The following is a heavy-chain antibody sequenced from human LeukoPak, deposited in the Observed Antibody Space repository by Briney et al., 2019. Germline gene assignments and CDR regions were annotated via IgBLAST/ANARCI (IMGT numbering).Heavy chain of an antibody. CDR3: ARTQEPYYYDSSGYYY. V-gene: IGHV4-34*01. CDR2: INHSGST. Sequence: SETLSLTCAVYGGSFSGYYWSWIRQPPGKGLEWIGEINHSGSTNYNPSLKSRVTISVDTSKNQFSLKLSSVTAADTAVYYCARTQEPYYYDSSGYYYWGQGTLVTVSS. J-gene: IGHJ4*02. CDR1: GGSFSGYY. D-gene: IGHD3-22*01.